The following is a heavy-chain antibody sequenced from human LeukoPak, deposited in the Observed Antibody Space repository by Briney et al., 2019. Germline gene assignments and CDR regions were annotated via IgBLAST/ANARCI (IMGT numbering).Heavy chain of an antibody. CDR1: GGSITSYY. V-gene: IGHV4-59*12. D-gene: IGHD1-7*01. CDR2: IHYSGST. Sequence: PSETLSLTCTVSGGSITSYYWSWMRQPPGKGLEWIGYIHYSGSTNYNPSLESRVTISLDTSRTQFSLKMTSVTAADTAVYYCASTEWNYARWGQGTLVTVSS. J-gene: IGHJ4*02. CDR3: ASTEWNYAR.